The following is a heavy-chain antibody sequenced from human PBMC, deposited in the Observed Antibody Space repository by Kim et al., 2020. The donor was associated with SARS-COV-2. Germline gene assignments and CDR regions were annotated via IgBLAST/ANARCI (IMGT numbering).Heavy chain of an antibody. CDR1: GFTFSSYS. V-gene: IGHV3-21*01. CDR2: ISSSSSYI. CDR3: ARDFGGYSRPRGIAVAGGDV. J-gene: IGHJ6*02. D-gene: IGHD6-19*01. Sequence: GGSLRLSCAASGFTFSSYSMNWVRQAPGKGLEWVSSISSSSSYIYYADSVKGRFTISRDNAKNSLYLQMNSLRAEDTAVYYCARDFGGYSRPRGIAVAGGDVWGQGTTVTVSS.